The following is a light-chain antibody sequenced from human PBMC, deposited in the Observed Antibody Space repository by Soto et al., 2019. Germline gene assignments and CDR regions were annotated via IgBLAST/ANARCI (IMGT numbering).Light chain of an antibody. J-gene: IGKJ2*01. V-gene: IGKV3-20*01. CDR2: VAS. CDR1: QSVSSSY. Sequence: EIMLTQSPGTLSLSPGERATLSCRASQSVSSSYLAWYQQKPGQAPRLLIYVASSRATGIPDRFSGSGSGTDFTLTISRLEPEDFAVYYCQQCNSSPHTFGQGTKLEIK. CDR3: QQCNSSPHT.